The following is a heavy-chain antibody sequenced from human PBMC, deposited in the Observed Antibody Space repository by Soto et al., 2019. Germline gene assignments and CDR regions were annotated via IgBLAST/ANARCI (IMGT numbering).Heavy chain of an antibody. J-gene: IGHJ4*02. CDR3: ARQGSGYDLRLSWFDY. CDR2: IYPGDSDT. D-gene: IGHD5-12*01. V-gene: IGHV5-51*01. CDR1: GYSFTSYW. Sequence: LGESLKISCKGSGYSFTSYWIGWVRQMPGKGLEWMGIIYPGDSDTRYSPSFQGQVTISADKSISTAYLQWSSLKASDTAMYYCARQGSGYDLRLSWFDYWGQGTLVTVSS.